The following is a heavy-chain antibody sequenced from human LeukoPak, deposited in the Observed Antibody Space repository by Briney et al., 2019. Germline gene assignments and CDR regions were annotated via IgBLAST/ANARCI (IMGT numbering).Heavy chain of an antibody. V-gene: IGHV4-39*01. Sequence: SETLSLTCTVSGGSISTSSYYWGWIRQPPGKGLEWIGEINHSGSTNYNPSLKSRVTISVDTSKNQFSLKLSSVTAADTAVYYCARLVTEYGDYATYYYYYMDVWGKGTTVTISS. CDR2: INHSGST. CDR1: GGSISTSSYY. J-gene: IGHJ6*03. D-gene: IGHD4-17*01. CDR3: ARLVTEYGDYATYYYYYMDV.